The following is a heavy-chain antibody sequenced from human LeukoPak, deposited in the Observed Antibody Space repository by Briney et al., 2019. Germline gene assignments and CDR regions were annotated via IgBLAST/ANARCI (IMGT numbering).Heavy chain of an antibody. J-gene: IGHJ4*02. CDR2: ISYDGSNK. Sequence: GRSLRLSCAASGFTFSSYAMHWVRQAPGKGLEWVAVISYDGSNKYYADSVKGRFTISRDNSKNTLYLQMNSLRAEDTAVYYCAKYRYSSGWYLPFDYWGQGTLVTVSS. D-gene: IGHD6-19*01. V-gene: IGHV3-30*18. CDR3: AKYRYSSGWYLPFDY. CDR1: GFTFSSYA.